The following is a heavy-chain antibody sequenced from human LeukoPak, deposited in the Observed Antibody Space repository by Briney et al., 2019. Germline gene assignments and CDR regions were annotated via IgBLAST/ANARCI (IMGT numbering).Heavy chain of an antibody. D-gene: IGHD2-2*01. CDR2: ISSTSIYT. V-gene: IGHV3-11*06. CDR1: GFTFSDYY. Sequence: GGSLRLSCAASGFTFSDYYMSWIRQAPGKGLEWVSDISSTSIYTNYADSVKGRFTISRDNAKNSLYLQMNSLRAEDTAVYYCARDKICSSTSCVYYYGMDVWGQGTTVTVSS. J-gene: IGHJ6*02. CDR3: ARDKICSSTSCVYYYGMDV.